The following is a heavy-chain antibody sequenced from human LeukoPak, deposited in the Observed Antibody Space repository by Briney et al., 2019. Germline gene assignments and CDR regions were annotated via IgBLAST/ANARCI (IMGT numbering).Heavy chain of an antibody. CDR2: IYYSGST. CDR3: ARARDCSGGSCYQFNWFDP. D-gene: IGHD2-15*01. J-gene: IGHJ5*02. CDR1: GGSISSYY. Sequence: PSETLSLTCTVSGGSISSYYWSWIRQPPGKGLEWIGYIYYSGSTNYNPSLKSRVTISVDTSKNQFSLKLSSVTAADTAVYYCARARDCSGGSCYQFNWFDPWGQGTLVTVSS. V-gene: IGHV4-59*12.